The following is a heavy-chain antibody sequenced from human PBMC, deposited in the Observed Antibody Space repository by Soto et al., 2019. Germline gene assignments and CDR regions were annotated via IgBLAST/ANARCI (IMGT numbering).Heavy chain of an antibody. CDR2: INYSGTA. CDR3: VRPTNWSDGWGAFDV. J-gene: IGHJ3*01. CDR1: VGSISRSRYY. V-gene: IGHV4-39*01. Sequence: QMQLQESGQGLVKPSETLSLTCSVSVGSISRSRYYWGWIRQSPGKGLEWMGSINYSGTAQYNPSLKSRVTISADTSKTQFSLRLRSVTAADTAVYYCVRPTNWSDGWGAFDVWGQGTMVTVSS. D-gene: IGHD2-8*01.